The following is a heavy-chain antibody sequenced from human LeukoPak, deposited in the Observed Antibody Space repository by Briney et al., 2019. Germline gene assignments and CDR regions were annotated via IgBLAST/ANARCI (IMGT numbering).Heavy chain of an antibody. Sequence: GGSLRLSCAASGFTFSSYGMHWVRQAPGKGLEWVAFIRYDGSNKYYADSVKGRFTISRDNSKNTLYLQMNSLRAEDTAVYYCAKDSAGYSSSWYPEYFQHWGQGTLVTVSS. CDR2: IRYDGSNK. CDR3: AKDSAGYSSSWYPEYFQH. V-gene: IGHV3-30*02. CDR1: GFTFSSYG. D-gene: IGHD6-13*01. J-gene: IGHJ1*01.